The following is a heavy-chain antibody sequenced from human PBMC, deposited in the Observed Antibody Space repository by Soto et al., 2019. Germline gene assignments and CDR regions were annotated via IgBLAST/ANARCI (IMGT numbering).Heavy chain of an antibody. Sequence: ASVKVSCKASGGTFSSYAISWVRQAPGQGLEWMGGIVPIFGTANYAQKFQGRVTITADESTSTAYMELSSLRSEDTAVYYCARDSFGSGWYRYFDYWGQGTLVTVSS. CDR3: ARDSFGSGWYRYFDY. D-gene: IGHD6-19*01. V-gene: IGHV1-69*13. CDR1: GGTFSSYA. CDR2: IVPIFGTA. J-gene: IGHJ4*02.